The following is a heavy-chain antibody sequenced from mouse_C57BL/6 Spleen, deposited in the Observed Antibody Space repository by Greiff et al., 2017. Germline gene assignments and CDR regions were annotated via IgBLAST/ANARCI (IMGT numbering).Heavy chain of an antibody. Sequence: EVQVVESGGGLVKPGGSLKLSCAASGFTFSSYTMSWVRQTPEKRLEWVATISGGGGNTYYPDSVKGRFTISRDNAKNTLYLQMSSLRSEDTALYYCARSHYYGSSPYYFDYWSQGTTLTVSS. CDR1: GFTFSSYT. CDR3: ARSHYYGSSPYYFDY. J-gene: IGHJ2*01. V-gene: IGHV5-9*01. D-gene: IGHD1-1*01. CDR2: ISGGGGNT.